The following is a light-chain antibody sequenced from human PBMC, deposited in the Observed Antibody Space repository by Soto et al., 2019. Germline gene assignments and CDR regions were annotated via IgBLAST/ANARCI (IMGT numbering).Light chain of an antibody. CDR2: DVS. J-gene: IGLJ2*01. V-gene: IGLV2-14*01. Sequence: QSVLTQPASVSGSPGQSISISCTGTSSDVGGYNYVSWYQQNPGKAPKLMIYDVSNRPSGVSNRFSGSKSGNTASLTISGLQAEDEADYYCSSYTSSSTLFGGGTQLTVL. CDR3: SSYTSSSTL. CDR1: SSDVGGYNY.